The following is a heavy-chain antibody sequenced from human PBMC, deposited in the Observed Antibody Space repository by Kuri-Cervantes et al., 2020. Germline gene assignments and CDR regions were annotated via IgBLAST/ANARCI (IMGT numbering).Heavy chain of an antibody. CDR2: IKQDGSER. Sequence: GESLKISCAASGFTFSSYGMHWVRQAPGKGLEWVANIKQDGSERHYVDSMKGRFTISRDNAKNSLYLQMNSLRAEDTAVYYCARGGRGRGGFDYWGQGTLVTVSS. CDR3: ARGGRGRGGFDY. D-gene: IGHD2-15*01. J-gene: IGHJ4*02. CDR1: GFTFSSYG. V-gene: IGHV3-7*01.